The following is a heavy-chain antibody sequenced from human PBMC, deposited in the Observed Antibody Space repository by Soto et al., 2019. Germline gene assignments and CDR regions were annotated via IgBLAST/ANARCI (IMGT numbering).Heavy chain of an antibody. CDR1: GGSFSGYY. D-gene: IGHD6-6*01. Sequence: ASETLSLTCAVYGGSFSGYYWSWIRQPPGKGLEWIGEINHSGSTNYNPSLKSRVTISVDTSKNQFSLKLSSVTAADTAVYYCAREGWTRIAARPTAHYHYGMDVWGQGTTVTVSS. CDR2: INHSGST. CDR3: AREGWTRIAARPTAHYHYGMDV. J-gene: IGHJ6*02. V-gene: IGHV4-34*01.